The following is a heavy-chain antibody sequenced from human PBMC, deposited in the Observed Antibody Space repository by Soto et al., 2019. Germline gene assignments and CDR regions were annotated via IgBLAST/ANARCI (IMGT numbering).Heavy chain of an antibody. J-gene: IGHJ6*04. CDR1: GFSFSSYA. Sequence: SGGSLRLSCAASGFSFSSYAMTWVRQAPGKGLEWVSGISGSGRPTYYADSVKGRFTISRDNSKNTLYLQMNSLRADDTAVYYYAKIPTTAVAYYYGRDVWGKGTTVTVPA. V-gene: IGHV3-23*01. D-gene: IGHD4-17*01. CDR3: AKIPTTAVAYYYGRDV. CDR2: ISGSGRPT.